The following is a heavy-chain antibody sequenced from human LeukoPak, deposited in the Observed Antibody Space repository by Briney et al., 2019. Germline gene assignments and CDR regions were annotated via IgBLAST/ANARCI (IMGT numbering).Heavy chain of an antibody. Sequence: TGGSLRLSCAASGFTFSSYWMHWVRQAPGKGLVWVSRINSDGSSITYADSVKGRFTISRDNAKNTLYLQMNSLRVEDTAVYYCAREGRVSGYDFDCWGPGTLVTVSS. CDR1: GFTFSSYW. J-gene: IGHJ4*02. D-gene: IGHD5-12*01. V-gene: IGHV3-74*03. CDR3: AREGRVSGYDFDC. CDR2: INSDGSSI.